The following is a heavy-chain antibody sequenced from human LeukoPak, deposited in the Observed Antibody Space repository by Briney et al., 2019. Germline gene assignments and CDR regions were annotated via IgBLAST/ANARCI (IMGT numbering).Heavy chain of an antibody. J-gene: IGHJ4*02. V-gene: IGHV3-30*04. CDR3: ARDVPYDSSGFGDY. CDR2: ISYDGSNK. D-gene: IGHD3-22*01. CDR1: GFTFSSYA. Sequence: GRSLRLSCAASGFTFSSYAMHWVRQAPGKGLEWVAVISYDGSNKYYADSVKGRFTISRDNSKNTLYLQTNSLRAEDTAVYYCARDVPYDSSGFGDYWGQGTLVTVSS.